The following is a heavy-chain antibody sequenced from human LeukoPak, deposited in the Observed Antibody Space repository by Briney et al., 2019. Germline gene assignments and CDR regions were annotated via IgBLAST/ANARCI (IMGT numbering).Heavy chain of an antibody. J-gene: IGHJ4*02. D-gene: IGHD2/OR15-2a*01. CDR3: ARDRTSTPWLFDY. CDR2: IIPIFGIA. V-gene: IGHV1-69*04. Sequence: SVKVSCKASGGTFSSYAISWVRQAPGQGLEWMGRIIPIFGIANYAQKFQGRVTITADKSTSTAYMGLSSLRSEDTAVYYCARDRTSTPWLFDYWGQGTLVTVSS. CDR1: GGTFSSYA.